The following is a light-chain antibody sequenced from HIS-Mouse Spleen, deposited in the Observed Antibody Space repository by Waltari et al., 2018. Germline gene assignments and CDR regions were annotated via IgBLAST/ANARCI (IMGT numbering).Light chain of an antibody. J-gene: IGLJ2*01. V-gene: IGLV3-10*01. CDR2: EDS. Sequence: SYELTQPPSVSVSPGQTARITCSGDALPKKYAYWYQQKSGQAPVLVIYEDSKRPCGIAERLAGSSSGKMATVTISGEQVEDEADYYCYSTDSSGNHRVFGGGTKLTVL. CDR1: ALPKKY. CDR3: YSTDSSGNHRV.